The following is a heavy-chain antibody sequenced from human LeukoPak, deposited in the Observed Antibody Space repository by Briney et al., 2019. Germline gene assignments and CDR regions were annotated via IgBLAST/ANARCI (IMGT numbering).Heavy chain of an antibody. CDR2: ISAYNGNT. CDR3: AGSISGSLTTYYFDY. D-gene: IGHD1-26*01. Sequence: GASVKVSRKASGYTFTSYGISWVRQAPGQGLEWMGWISAYNGNTNYAQKLQGRVTMTTDTSTSTAYMELSSLRSEDTAVYYCAGSISGSLTTYYFDYWGQGTLVTVSS. CDR1: GYTFTSYG. J-gene: IGHJ4*02. V-gene: IGHV1-18*01.